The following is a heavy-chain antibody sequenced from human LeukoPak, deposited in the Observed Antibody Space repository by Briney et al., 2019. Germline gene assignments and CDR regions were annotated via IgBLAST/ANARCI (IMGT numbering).Heavy chain of an antibody. CDR1: GGSISSYY. CDR3: AGYLAGQPSGPNR. V-gene: IGHV4-59*04. CDR2: FYKSGTT. D-gene: IGHD6-13*01. J-gene: IGHJ5*02. Sequence: LETLSLTCTVSGGSISSYYWSWIRQPPGKGLEWMVSFYKSGTTYYNSSLKSRVSISIDTSKTQFSLKLNSVTAADTAVYYCAGYLAGQPSGPNRWGPGTLVTVSS.